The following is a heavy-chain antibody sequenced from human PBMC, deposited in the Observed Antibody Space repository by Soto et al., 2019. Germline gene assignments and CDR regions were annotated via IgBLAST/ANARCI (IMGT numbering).Heavy chain of an antibody. Sequence: PGGSLRLSCAASGFTFSSYVMSWVRQAPGKGLEWVSTIGARGISTYYADSVKGRFTISRDNSKNTLSLQMSSLRAEDTAIYYCAKYVLDSGRAFDYWGQGTLVTVSS. CDR2: IGARGIST. CDR3: AKYVLDSGRAFDY. CDR1: GFTFSSYV. V-gene: IGHV3-23*01. J-gene: IGHJ4*02. D-gene: IGHD3-10*02.